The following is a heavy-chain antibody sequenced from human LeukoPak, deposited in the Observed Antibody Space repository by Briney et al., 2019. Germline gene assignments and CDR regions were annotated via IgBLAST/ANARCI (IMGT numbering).Heavy chain of an antibody. J-gene: IGHJ4*02. CDR3: ARDLRSYGY. D-gene: IGHD5-18*01. V-gene: IGHV3-48*01. Sequence: TGGPLTLSCAASGFTFSSYRMNWLRQAPGKGLEWVSYISSSSSTIYYADSVKGRFTFSRDNAKNSLYLQMNSLRAEDTAVYYCARDLRSYGYWGQGTLVTVSS. CDR1: GFTFSSYR. CDR2: ISSSSSTI.